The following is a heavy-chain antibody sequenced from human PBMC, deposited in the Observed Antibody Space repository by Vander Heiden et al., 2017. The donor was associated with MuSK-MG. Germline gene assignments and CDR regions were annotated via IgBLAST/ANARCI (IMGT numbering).Heavy chain of an antibody. V-gene: IGHV1-69*12. J-gene: IGHJ3*02. CDR2: IIPIFGTA. D-gene: IGHD2-2*01. Sequence: QVQLVQSGAEVKKPGSSVKVSCKASGCTFSSYAISWVRQAPGQGLEWMGGIIPIFGTANYAQKCQGRVTITADESTSTAYMELSSLRSEDTAVYYCAGYQVWSRDRAFDIWGQGSMVTASS. CDR3: AGYQVWSRDRAFDI. CDR1: GCTFSSYA.